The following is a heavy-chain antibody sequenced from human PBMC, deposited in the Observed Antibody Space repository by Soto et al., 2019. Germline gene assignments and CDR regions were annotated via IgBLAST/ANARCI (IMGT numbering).Heavy chain of an antibody. V-gene: IGHV5-51*01. CDR1: GYSFTSYW. D-gene: IGHD2-2*01. CDR3: ARRGYCSSTSCYYYGMDV. CDR2: IYPGDSDT. Sequence: LGESLKISCKGSGYSFTSYWIGWVRQMPGKGLEWMGIIYPGDSDTRYSPSFQGQVTISADKSISTAYLQWSSLKASDTAMYYCARRGYCSSTSCYYYGMDVWGQGTTVTVSS. J-gene: IGHJ6*02.